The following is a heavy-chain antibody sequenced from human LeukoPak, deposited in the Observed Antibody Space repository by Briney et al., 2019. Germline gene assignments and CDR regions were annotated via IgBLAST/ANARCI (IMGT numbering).Heavy chain of an antibody. J-gene: IGHJ4*02. D-gene: IGHD1-26*01. V-gene: IGHV3-20*04. CDR3: ARDGYSGSYYPSY. CDR2: INWNGGST. Sequence: GGSLRLSCAASGFTFDDYGMSWARQAPGKGLEWVSGINWNGGSTGYADSVKGRFTISRDNAKNSLHLQMNSLRAEDTALYYCARDGYSGSYYPSYWGQGTLVTVSS. CDR1: GFTFDDYG.